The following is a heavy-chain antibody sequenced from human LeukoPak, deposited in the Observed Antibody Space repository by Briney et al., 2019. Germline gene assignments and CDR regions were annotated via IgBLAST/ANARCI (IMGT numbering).Heavy chain of an antibody. Sequence: GGSLSLSCAASGFIFSSYVMHWVRQAPGKGLEYVSSISSNGVNTYYANSVKGRFTISRDNSKNTLYLQMGSLRAEDMAVYYCARASYTTTCHHLGYWGQGTLVTVSS. CDR3: ARASYTTTCHHLGY. CDR2: ISSNGVNT. J-gene: IGHJ4*02. CDR1: GFIFSSYV. V-gene: IGHV3-64*01. D-gene: IGHD3-16*01.